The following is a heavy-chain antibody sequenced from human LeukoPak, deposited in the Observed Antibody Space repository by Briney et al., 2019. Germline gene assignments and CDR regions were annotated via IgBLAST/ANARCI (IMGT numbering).Heavy chain of an antibody. V-gene: IGHV3-23*01. D-gene: IGHD5-12*01. CDR2: ISGSGGST. J-gene: IGHJ4*02. CDR1: GFTFSSYA. CDR3: AKYYLVATIRAYFDY. Sequence: PGASLRLSCAASGFTFSSYAMSWVRQAPGRGLEWVSDISGSGGSTYYADSVKGRLTISRDNSKNTLYLQMNSLRAEDTAVYYCAKYYLVATIRAYFDYWGQGTLVTVSS.